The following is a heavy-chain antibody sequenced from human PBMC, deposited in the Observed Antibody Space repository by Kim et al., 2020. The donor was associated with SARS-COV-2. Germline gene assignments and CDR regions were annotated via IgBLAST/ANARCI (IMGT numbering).Heavy chain of an antibody. J-gene: IGHJ4*02. CDR2: ISYDGSNK. CDR3: AREGSGRYGSGSYPLDY. Sequence: GGSLRLSCAASGFTFSSYAMHWVRQAPGKGLEWVAVISYDGSNKYYADSVKGRFTISRDNSKNTLYLQMNSLRAEDTAVYYCAREGSGRYGSGSYPLDYWGQGTLVTVSS. CDR1: GFTFSSYA. D-gene: IGHD3-10*01. V-gene: IGHV3-30*04.